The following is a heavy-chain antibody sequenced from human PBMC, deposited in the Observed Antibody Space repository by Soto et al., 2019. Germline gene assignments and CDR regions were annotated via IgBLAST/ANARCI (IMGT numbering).Heavy chain of an antibody. CDR3: ARDVGYGDYTSLGGMDV. CDR1: GGTFSSYT. CDR2: IIPILGIA. Sequence: QVQLVQSGAEVKKPGSSVKVSCKASGGTFSSYTISWVRQAPGQGLEWMGRIIPILGIANYAQKFQGRVTITADKSTSTADMELSSLRSEDTAVYYCARDVGYGDYTSLGGMDVWGQGTTVTVSS. D-gene: IGHD4-17*01. V-gene: IGHV1-69*08. J-gene: IGHJ6*02.